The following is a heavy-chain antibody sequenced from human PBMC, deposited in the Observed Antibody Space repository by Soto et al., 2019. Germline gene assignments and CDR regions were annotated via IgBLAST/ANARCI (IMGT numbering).Heavy chain of an antibody. CDR3: AREWDYYASRTYSNWFDP. CDR2: ISGSDGDT. D-gene: IGHD3-10*01. J-gene: IGHJ5*02. Sequence: ASVKVSCKTSGYTFAHYGLVWVRQAPGQGLEWMGWISGSDGDTNYTPKFQGRVTMTIDTSTNTAYLELRSLTSDDTAVYFCAREWDYYASRTYSNWFDPWGQGTLVTVSS. V-gene: IGHV1-18*01. CDR1: GYTFAHYG.